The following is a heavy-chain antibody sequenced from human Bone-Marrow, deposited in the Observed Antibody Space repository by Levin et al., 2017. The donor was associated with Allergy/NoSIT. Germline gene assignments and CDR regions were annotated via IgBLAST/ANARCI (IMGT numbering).Heavy chain of an antibody. CDR3: ARDPIDYGDYPYYYYGMDV. CDR1: GFLFSSYS. D-gene: IGHD4-17*01. V-gene: IGHV3-30*04. Sequence: GESLKISCVASGFLFSSYSIHWVRQAPGKGLEWVAVISYDGGNKNYTDSVKGRFTISRDNSKNTLYLQMNSLRLEDTAVYYCARDPIDYGDYPYYYYGMDVWGPGTTVTVSS. J-gene: IGHJ6*02. CDR2: ISYDGGNK.